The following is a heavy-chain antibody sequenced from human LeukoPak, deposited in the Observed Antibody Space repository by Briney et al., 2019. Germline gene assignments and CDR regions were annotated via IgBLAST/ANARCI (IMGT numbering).Heavy chain of an antibody. J-gene: IGHJ4*02. CDR2: IKQDGSEK. CDR1: GFTFSSYE. CDR3: ARDFSVATTDY. V-gene: IGHV3-7*01. Sequence: GGSLRLSCAASGFTFSSYEMNWVRQAPGKGLEWVANIKQDGSEKYYVDSVKGRFTISRDNAKNSLYLQMNSLRAEDTAVYYCARDFSVATTDYWGQGTLVTVSS. D-gene: IGHD5-12*01.